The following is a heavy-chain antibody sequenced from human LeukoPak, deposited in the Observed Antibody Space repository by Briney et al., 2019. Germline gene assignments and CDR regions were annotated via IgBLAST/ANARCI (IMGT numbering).Heavy chain of an antibody. CDR2: ISSNGGST. CDR1: GFTFSSYA. CDR3: ARAGIAVAGRGERFDY. D-gene: IGHD6-19*01. V-gene: IGHV3-64*02. Sequence: GGSLRLSCAASGFTFSSYAMHWVRQAPGKGLEYVSAISSNGGSTYYADSVKGRFTISRDNSKNTLYLQMGSLRAGDMAVYYCARAGIAVAGRGERFDYWGQGTLVTVSS. J-gene: IGHJ4*02.